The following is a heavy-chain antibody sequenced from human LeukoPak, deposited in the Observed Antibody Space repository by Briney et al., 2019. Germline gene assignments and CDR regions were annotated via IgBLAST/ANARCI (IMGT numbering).Heavy chain of an antibody. Sequence: GASVKVSCKASGYTFTGYYMHWVRQAPGQGLEWMGWINPNSGGTNYAQKFQGRVTMTRDTSISTAYMELSRLRSDDTAVYYCARDLYDMVSGAFDIWGQGTMVTVSS. CDR1: GYTFTGYY. J-gene: IGHJ3*02. CDR3: ARDLYDMVSGAFDI. D-gene: IGHD3-9*01. CDR2: INPNSGGT. V-gene: IGHV1-2*02.